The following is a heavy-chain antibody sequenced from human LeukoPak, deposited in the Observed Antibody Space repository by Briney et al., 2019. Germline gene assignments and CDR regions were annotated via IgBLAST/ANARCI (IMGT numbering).Heavy chain of an antibody. CDR2: ISSSGSTI. CDR1: GFTFSSYW. D-gene: IGHD3-10*02. Sequence: GGSLRLSCAASGFTFSSYWMSWVRQAPGRGLEWVSYISSSGSTIYYADSVKGRFTISRDNAKNSLYLQMSSLRAEDTAVYYCAELGITMIGGVWGKGTTVTISS. J-gene: IGHJ6*04. CDR3: AELGITMIGGV. V-gene: IGHV3-48*04.